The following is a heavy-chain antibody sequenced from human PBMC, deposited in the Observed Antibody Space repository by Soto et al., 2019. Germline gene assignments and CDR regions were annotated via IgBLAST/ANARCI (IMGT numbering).Heavy chain of an antibody. Sequence: LRLSCAASGFTFSSYGMHWVRQAPGKGLEWVAVISYDGSNKYYADSVKGRFTIPRDNSKNTLYLQMNSLRAEDTAVYYCAKSRAIKYYFDYWGQGTLVTVSS. D-gene: IGHD6-6*01. V-gene: IGHV3-30*18. CDR1: GFTFSSYG. CDR2: ISYDGSNK. J-gene: IGHJ4*02. CDR3: AKSRAIKYYFDY.